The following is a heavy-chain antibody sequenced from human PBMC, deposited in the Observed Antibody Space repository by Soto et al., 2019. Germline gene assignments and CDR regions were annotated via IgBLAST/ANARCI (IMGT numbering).Heavy chain of an antibody. CDR3: ARGAGDRYGDYDDY. Sequence: QVQLQESGPGLVKPSQTLSLTCTVSGGSISSGDYYWSWIRQPPGTGLEWIGYIYYSGSTYYNPSLKSRVTISVDTSKNQFALKLSSVTAADTAVYYCARGAGDRYGDYDDYWGQGTLVTVSS. CDR1: GGSISSGDYY. J-gene: IGHJ4*02. V-gene: IGHV4-30-4*01. CDR2: IYYSGST. D-gene: IGHD2-21*01.